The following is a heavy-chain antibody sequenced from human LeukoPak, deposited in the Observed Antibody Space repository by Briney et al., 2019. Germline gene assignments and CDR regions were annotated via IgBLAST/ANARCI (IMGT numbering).Heavy chain of an antibody. CDR2: INHSGST. Sequence: SETLSLTCAVSGGSISSSNWWSWVRQPPGKGLEWIGEINHSGSTNYNPSLKSRVTISIDKSKNQFSLKLSSVTAADTAVYYCARYNYDSGSYSNWFDPWGQGTLVAVSS. CDR1: GGSISSSNW. V-gene: IGHV4-4*02. CDR3: ARYNYDSGSYSNWFDP. J-gene: IGHJ5*02. D-gene: IGHD3-10*01.